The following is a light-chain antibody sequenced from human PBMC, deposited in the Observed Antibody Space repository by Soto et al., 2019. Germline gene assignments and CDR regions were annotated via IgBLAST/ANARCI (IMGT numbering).Light chain of an antibody. J-gene: IGKJ1*01. CDR3: QQYNSYST. CDR1: QTISSW. CDR2: DAS. V-gene: IGKV1-5*01. Sequence: DIQMTQSPSTLSGSVGDRVTITCRASQTISSWLAWYQQKPGKAPKLLIYDASSLESGVPSRFSGSASGTEFTLTISSLQPDDFATYYRQQYNSYSTFGQGTKVDIK.